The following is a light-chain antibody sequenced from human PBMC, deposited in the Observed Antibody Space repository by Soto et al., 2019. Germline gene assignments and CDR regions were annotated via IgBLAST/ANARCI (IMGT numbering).Light chain of an antibody. CDR3: QNHDSYSYT. CDR2: DAS. Sequence: DIQMTQSPSTLSASVGDRVTITCRASQSISSWLAWYQQKPGKAPKLLIYDASSLESGVPSRFGGSGSGTEFPLTISSLQPDEFATYSCQNHDSYSYTFGQGTKLEIK. CDR1: QSISSW. V-gene: IGKV1-5*01. J-gene: IGKJ2*01.